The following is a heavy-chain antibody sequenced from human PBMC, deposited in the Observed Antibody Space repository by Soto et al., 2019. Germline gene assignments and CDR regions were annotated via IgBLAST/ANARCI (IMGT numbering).Heavy chain of an antibody. CDR3: ARQMPTGVYYFDY. CDR2: IYYSGST. Sequence: SETLSLTCTVSGGSISSYYWSWIRQPPGKGLEWIGYIYYSGSTNYNPSLKSRVTISVDTSKNQFSLKLSSVTAAATAIYYCARQMPTGVYYFDYWGQGTMVTVSS. CDR1: GGSISSYY. J-gene: IGHJ4*02. D-gene: IGHD4-17*01. V-gene: IGHV4-59*01.